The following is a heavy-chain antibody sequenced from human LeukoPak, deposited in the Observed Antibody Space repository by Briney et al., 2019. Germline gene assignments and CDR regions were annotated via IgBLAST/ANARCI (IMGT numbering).Heavy chain of an antibody. Sequence: SETLSLICTVSGGSISSYYWGWIRQPPRKGLEWIGYSYYSGSTNYNPPLKSRVTMSVDTSKTQFSLKLSSVTAADTAVYYCASGERGYSYGPLDYWGQGALVTVSS. CDR2: SYYSGST. J-gene: IGHJ4*02. V-gene: IGHV4-59*12. CDR3: ASGERGYSYGPLDY. D-gene: IGHD5-18*01. CDR1: GGSISSYY.